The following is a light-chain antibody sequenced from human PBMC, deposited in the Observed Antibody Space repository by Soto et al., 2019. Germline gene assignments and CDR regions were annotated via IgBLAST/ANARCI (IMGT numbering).Light chain of an antibody. Sequence: DIQMTQSPSSLSASVGDRVSITCQASQDITDYLNWCQQKPGKAPNLLIYDASNLETGVPSRFSGSESGTDFTFTISSLQPEDFATYYCQQSYSTPPTFGGGTKVDIK. CDR1: QDITDY. CDR3: QQSYSTPPT. J-gene: IGKJ4*01. CDR2: DAS. V-gene: IGKV1-33*01.